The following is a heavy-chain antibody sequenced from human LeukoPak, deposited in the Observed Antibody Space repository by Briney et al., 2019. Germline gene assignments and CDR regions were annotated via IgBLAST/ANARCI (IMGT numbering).Heavy chain of an antibody. J-gene: IGHJ4*02. CDR2: IYYSGST. D-gene: IGHD1-1*01. CDR3: AREDTTGSRKGSDY. Sequence: SETLSLTCTVSGGSISDYYWSWIRQPPGMGLEWIGYIYYSGSTKYDPSLRSRVTISVDTSKNQFSLNLSSVTAADTAIYYCAREDTTGSRKGSDYWGQGTLVTVSS. V-gene: IGHV4-59*12. CDR1: GGSISDYY.